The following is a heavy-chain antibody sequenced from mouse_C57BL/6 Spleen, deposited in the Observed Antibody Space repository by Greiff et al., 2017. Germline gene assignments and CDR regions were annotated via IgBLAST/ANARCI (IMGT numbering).Heavy chain of an antibody. CDR2: IDPSDSET. Sequence: QVQLQQPGAELVRLGSSVKLSCKASGYTSTSYWTHWVKQRPIQGLEGTGNIDPSDSETHYNQQCKDKATLTVGKSSSTAYMQLSSLTSEDSAVYYCARSRLPPHYFDSWVVGTTLSLSS. V-gene: IGHV1-52*01. J-gene: IGHJ2*01. CDR1: GYTSTSYW. D-gene: IGHD3-2*02. CDR3: ARSRLPPHYFDS.